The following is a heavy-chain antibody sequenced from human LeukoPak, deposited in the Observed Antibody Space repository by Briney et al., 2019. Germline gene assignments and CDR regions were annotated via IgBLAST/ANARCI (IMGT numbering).Heavy chain of an antibody. CDR3: AREGYSYGYFVDY. D-gene: IGHD5-18*01. J-gene: IGHJ4*02. CDR2: IYTSGST. V-gene: IGHV4-61*02. Sequence: TSQTLCLTCTVSGGSISSGSYYWSWIRQPAGKGLEWIGRIYTSGSTNYNPSLKSRVTISVDTSKNQFSLKLSSVTAADTAVYYCAREGYSYGYFVDYWGQGTLVTVSS. CDR1: GGSISSGSYY.